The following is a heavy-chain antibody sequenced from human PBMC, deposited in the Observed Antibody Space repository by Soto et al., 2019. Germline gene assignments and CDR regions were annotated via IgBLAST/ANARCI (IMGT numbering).Heavy chain of an antibody. V-gene: IGHV3-30*18. CDR3: AKDPITNGWSANYFDY. Sequence: QVQLVESGGGVVQPGRSLRLSCTASGFTFNTYAMHWVRQAPGRGLEWVAIISSDGFNKYSADSVKGRFTISRDNSKNTLYVQMNSLRAADTAVYYCAKDPITNGWSANYFDYWGQGTLVTVSS. D-gene: IGHD6-19*01. CDR1: GFTFNTYA. J-gene: IGHJ4*02. CDR2: ISSDGFNK.